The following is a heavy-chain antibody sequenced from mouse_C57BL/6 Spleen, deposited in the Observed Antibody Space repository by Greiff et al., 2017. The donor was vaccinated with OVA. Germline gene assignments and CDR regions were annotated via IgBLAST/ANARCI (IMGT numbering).Heavy chain of an antibody. V-gene: IGHV1-26*01. CDR2: INPNNGGT. J-gene: IGHJ3*01. CDR1: GYTFTDYY. Sequence: VQLQQSGPELVKPGASVKISCKASGYTFTDYYMNWVKQSHGKSLEWIGDINPNNGGTSYNQKFKGKATWTVDKSSSTAYMELRSLTSEDSAVYYCAYWFAYWGQGTLVTVSA. CDR3: AYWFAY.